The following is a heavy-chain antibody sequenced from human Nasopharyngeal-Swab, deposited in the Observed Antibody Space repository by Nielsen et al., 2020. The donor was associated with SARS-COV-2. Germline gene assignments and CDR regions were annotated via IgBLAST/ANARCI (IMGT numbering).Heavy chain of an antibody. Sequence: LRLSCTVSGGSISSGGYYWSWIRQHPGEGLEWIGYIYYSGSTYYNPSLKSRVTISVDTSKNQFSLKLSSVTAADTAVYYCARSHSGYDLSFDYWGQGTLVTVSS. D-gene: IGHD5-12*01. CDR3: ARSHSGYDLSFDY. CDR2: IYYSGST. CDR1: GGSISSGGYY. J-gene: IGHJ4*02. V-gene: IGHV4-31*03.